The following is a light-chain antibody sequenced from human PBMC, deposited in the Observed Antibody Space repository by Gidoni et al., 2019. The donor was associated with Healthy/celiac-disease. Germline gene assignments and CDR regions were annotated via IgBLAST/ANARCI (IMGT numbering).Light chain of an antibody. CDR1: QSVSGH. CDR3: QQRSSWPFT. J-gene: IGKJ3*01. CDR2: DAS. V-gene: IGKV3-11*01. Sequence: EIVLTQSPATLSLSPGERATLACRASQSVSGHLAWDQQKPGQAPRLLIYDASNRATGIPARFSGSGSGTDFTLTISSLEPEDFAVYYCQQRSSWPFTFGPGTKVDIK.